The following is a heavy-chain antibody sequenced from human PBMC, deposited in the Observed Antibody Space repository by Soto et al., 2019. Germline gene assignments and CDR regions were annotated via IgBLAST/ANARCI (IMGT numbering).Heavy chain of an antibody. Sequence: EVQLVESGGGLVQPGGSLRLSCAGSGFTFSDDWMHWLRQAPGKGLVWVSRISSDGTSTIYADSVKRRFTISRDNAKSTLYLQMNSLRAEDTAVYYCARQYHMDSWGQGTTVTVSS. J-gene: IGHJ6*02. V-gene: IGHV3-74*01. CDR3: ARQYHMDS. CDR2: ISSDGTST. D-gene: IGHD2-2*01. CDR1: GFTFSDDW.